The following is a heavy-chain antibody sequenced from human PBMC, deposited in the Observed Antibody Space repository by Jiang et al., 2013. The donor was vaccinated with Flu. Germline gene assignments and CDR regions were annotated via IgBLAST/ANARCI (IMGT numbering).Heavy chain of an antibody. Sequence: KGLEWVANIKQDGSEKYYVDSVKGRFTISRDNAKNSLYLQMNSLRAEDTAVYYCARKRGGMDVWGPRVPRSPSPQ. V-gene: IGHV3-7*03. CDR2: IKQDGSEK. J-gene: IGHJ6*01. CDR3: ARKRGGMDV.